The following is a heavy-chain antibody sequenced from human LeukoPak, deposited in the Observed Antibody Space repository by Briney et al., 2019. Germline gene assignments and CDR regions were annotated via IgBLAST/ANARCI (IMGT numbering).Heavy chain of an antibody. J-gene: IGHJ3*01. CDR2: INPSGGST. CDR1: GYTFTSYY. V-gene: IGHV1-46*01. Sequence: ASVKVSCKASGYTFTSYYMHWVRQAPGQGLEWMGIINPSGGSTSYAQKFQGRVTMTRDTSTSTVYMELSSLRSEDTAVYYCARCVPYYDFWSEQRGAFDVWGQGTMVTVSS. CDR3: ARCVPYYDFWSEQRGAFDV. D-gene: IGHD3-3*01.